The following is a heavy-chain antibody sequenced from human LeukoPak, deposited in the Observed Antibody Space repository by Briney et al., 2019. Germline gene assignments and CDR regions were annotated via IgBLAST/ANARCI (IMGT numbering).Heavy chain of an antibody. Sequence: ASETLSLTCTVSGDSISSSIYYWAWIRQPPGKGLEWIGSIFYSGNTYYNPSLKSRVTISVDTSKNQFSLKLTSVTAADTAVYYCARHGWFGELSPSAYWGQGALVTVSS. V-gene: IGHV4-39*01. CDR1: GDSISSSIYY. J-gene: IGHJ4*02. CDR3: ARHGWFGELSPSAY. D-gene: IGHD3-10*01. CDR2: IFYSGNT.